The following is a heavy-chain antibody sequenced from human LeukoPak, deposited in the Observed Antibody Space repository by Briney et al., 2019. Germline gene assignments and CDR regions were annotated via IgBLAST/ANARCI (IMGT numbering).Heavy chain of an antibody. V-gene: IGHV1-8*03. CDR1: GYTFTSYD. J-gene: IGHJ5*02. CDR2: MNPNSGNT. Sequence: ASVKVSCKASGYTFTSYDINWVRQATGQGLEWMGWMNPNSGNTGYAQKFQGRVTITRNTSISTAYMELSSLRSEDTAVYYCARGWSIAARRHWLDPWGQGTLVTVSS. D-gene: IGHD6-6*01. CDR3: ARGWSIAARRHWLDP.